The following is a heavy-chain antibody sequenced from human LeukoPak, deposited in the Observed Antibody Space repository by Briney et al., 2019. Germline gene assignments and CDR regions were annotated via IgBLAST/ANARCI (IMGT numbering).Heavy chain of an antibody. D-gene: IGHD2-2*01. CDR2: IYYSGST. J-gene: IGHJ5*02. CDR3: AADRVVPAATNWFDP. Sequence: SETLSLTRTVSGGSISSGGYYWSWIRQHPGGGLEWIGYIYYSGSTYYNPSLKSRVTISVDTSKNQFSLKLSSVTAADTAVYYCAADRVVPAATNWFDPWGQGTLATVSS. V-gene: IGHV4-31*03. CDR1: GGSISSGGYY.